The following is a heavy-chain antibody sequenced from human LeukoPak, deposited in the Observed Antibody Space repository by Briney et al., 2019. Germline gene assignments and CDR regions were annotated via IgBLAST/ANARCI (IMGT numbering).Heavy chain of an antibody. D-gene: IGHD5-24*01. V-gene: IGHV3-23*01. CDR2: ISGNGGST. CDR3: AILRRWLQVVFDY. Sequence: GGSLRLSCAGSGFTFSSYAMSWVRQPPGKGLEWVSAISGNGGSTYYADSVKGRFTISRDNSKNTMYLKMNSLRAEDTAVYYCAILRRWLQVVFDYWGQGALVTVSS. J-gene: IGHJ4*02. CDR1: GFTFSSYA.